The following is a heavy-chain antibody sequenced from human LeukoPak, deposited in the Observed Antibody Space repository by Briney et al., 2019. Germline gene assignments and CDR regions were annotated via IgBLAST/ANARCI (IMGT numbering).Heavy chain of an antibody. J-gene: IGHJ4*02. Sequence: GGSLRLSCAASGFTFSSYAMSWVRQVPGKGLEWVSGISGSDSSTYYADSADSVKGRFTISRDNSKNTLYLQMNSLRAEDTAVYYCAKAPPAEYWGQGTLVTVSS. V-gene: IGHV3-23*01. CDR3: AKAPPAEY. CDR2: ISGSDSST. CDR1: GFTFSSYA.